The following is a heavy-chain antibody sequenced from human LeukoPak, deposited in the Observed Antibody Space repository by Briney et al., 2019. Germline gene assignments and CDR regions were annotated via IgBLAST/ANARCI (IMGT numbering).Heavy chain of an antibody. CDR2: VYSGGTT. CDR3: SLMLRGMCYFDY. V-gene: IGHV3-53*01. CDR1: GFTVSSNY. Sequence: GGSLRLSCAASGFTVSSNYMSWVRQAPGKGLEWVSVVYSGGTTYYTDSVKGRFIISRDNSKNTLYLQMNSLRAEDTAMYYCSLMLRGMCYFDYWGQGTLVTVSS. D-gene: IGHD3-10*01. J-gene: IGHJ4*02.